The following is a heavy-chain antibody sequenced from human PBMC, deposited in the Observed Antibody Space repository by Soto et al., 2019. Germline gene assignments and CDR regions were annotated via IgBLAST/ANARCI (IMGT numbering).Heavy chain of an antibody. Sequence: QVQLEESGGGVVQPGRSLRLSCAASGFTFSSYAMHWVRQAPGKGLEWVAVISYDGSNKYYADSVKGRFTISRDNSKNTLYLQMNSLRAEDTAVYYCAREPSWAAIPTRGAFDIWGQGTMVTVSS. CDR2: ISYDGSNK. J-gene: IGHJ3*02. CDR1: GFTFSSYA. V-gene: IGHV3-30-3*01. D-gene: IGHD6-13*01. CDR3: AREPSWAAIPTRGAFDI.